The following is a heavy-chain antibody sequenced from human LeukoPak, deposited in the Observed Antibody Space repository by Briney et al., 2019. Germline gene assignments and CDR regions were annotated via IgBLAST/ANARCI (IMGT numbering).Heavy chain of an antibody. CDR1: GGSISSYY. J-gene: IGHJ6*02. CDR3: ASRPHLYCSGGSCYSRYYYYGMDV. CDR2: IYYSGST. V-gene: IGHV4-59*05. D-gene: IGHD2-15*01. Sequence: SETLSLTCTVSGGSISSYYWSWIRQPPGKGLEWIGSIYYSGSTYYNPSLKSRVTISVDTSKNQFSLELSSVTAADTAVYYCASRPHLYCSGGSCYSRYYYYGMDVWGQGTTVTVSS.